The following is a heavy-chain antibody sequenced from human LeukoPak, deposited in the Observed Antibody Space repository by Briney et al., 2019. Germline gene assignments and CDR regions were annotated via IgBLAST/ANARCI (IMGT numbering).Heavy chain of an antibody. CDR3: ARDRATVTSREAFDY. Sequence: ASVKVSCKASGYTFTSYYMHWVRQAPGQGLEWMGIINPSGGSTSHAQKFQGRVTMTRDMSTSTVYMELSSLRSEDTAVYYCARDRATVTSREAFDYWGQGTLVTVSS. CDR2: INPSGGST. V-gene: IGHV1-46*01. CDR1: GYTFTSYY. J-gene: IGHJ4*02. D-gene: IGHD4-17*01.